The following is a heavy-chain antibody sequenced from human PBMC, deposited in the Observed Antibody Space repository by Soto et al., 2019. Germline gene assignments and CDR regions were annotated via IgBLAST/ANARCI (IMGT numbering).Heavy chain of an antibody. D-gene: IGHD3-22*01. J-gene: IGHJ6*02. V-gene: IGHV3-23*01. CDR2: ISGSGGST. CDR3: ARDQYYYDSSGYPSRGAYYYYYGMDV. Sequence: GGSLRLSCAASGFTFSSYAMSWVRQAPGKGLEWVSAISGSGGSTYYADSVKGRFTISRDNSKNTLYLQMNSLRAEDTAVYYCARDQYYYDSSGYPSRGAYYYYYGMDVWGQGTTVTVSS. CDR1: GFTFSSYA.